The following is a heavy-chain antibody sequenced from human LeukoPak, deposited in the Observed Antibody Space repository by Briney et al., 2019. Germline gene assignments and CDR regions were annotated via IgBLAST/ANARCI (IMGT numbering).Heavy chain of an antibody. V-gene: IGHV3-23*01. Sequence: GGSLRLSCAASGFTFSSYSMNWVRQAPGKGLEWVSTVGRSGADTYYADSVRGRFTISKDSSKNTLQMNSLSAKDTAIYYCVKHSGGVYGNSDYWGQGILVTVSS. CDR1: GFTFSSYS. J-gene: IGHJ4*02. CDR2: VGRSGADT. D-gene: IGHD1-1*01. CDR3: VKHSGGVYGNSDY.